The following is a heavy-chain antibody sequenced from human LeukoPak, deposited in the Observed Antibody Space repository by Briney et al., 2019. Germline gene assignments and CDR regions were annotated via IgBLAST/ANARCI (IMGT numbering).Heavy chain of an antibody. J-gene: IGHJ4*02. CDR3: ARLWTGYDSSIYYEPYDY. CDR2: IYPGDSDT. CDR1: GYSFTSYW. Sequence: GESLKISCKGSGYSFTSYWIGWVRQMPGKGLEWMGIIYPGDSDTRYSPSFQGQVTISADKSISTAYLQWSSLRASDTAMYYCARLWTGYDSSIYYEPYDYWGQGTLVTVSS. D-gene: IGHD3-22*01. V-gene: IGHV5-51*01.